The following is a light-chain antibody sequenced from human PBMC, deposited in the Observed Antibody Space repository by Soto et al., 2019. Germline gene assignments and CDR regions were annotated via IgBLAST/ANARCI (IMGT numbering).Light chain of an antibody. CDR1: SSNIGAGYD. J-gene: IGLJ2*01. CDR3: QSSDRSLRVV. V-gene: IGLV1-40*01. Sequence: QSVLTQPPSVSGSPGQRVTISCTGSSSNIGAGYDVHWYQQLPGTAPKLLIYGNSNRPSGVPDRFSGSKSGTSASLAITGLQAEDEADYYCQSSDRSLRVVFGGGTKLTVL. CDR2: GNS.